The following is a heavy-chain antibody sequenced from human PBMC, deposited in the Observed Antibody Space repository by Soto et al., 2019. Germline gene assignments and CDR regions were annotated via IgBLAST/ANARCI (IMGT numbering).Heavy chain of an antibody. D-gene: IGHD5-18*01. J-gene: IGHJ4*02. CDR2: ISSSSSYI. V-gene: IGHV3-21*01. CDR3: ASDQPGYSYGYGLGY. CDR1: GFTFSSYS. Sequence: EVQLVESGGGLVKPGGSLRLSCAASGFTFSSYSMNWVRQAPGKGLEWVSSISSSSSYIKYADSVKGRFTISRDNAKNSLYLQMNSLRAEDTAVYYCASDQPGYSYGYGLGYWGQGTQVTVSS.